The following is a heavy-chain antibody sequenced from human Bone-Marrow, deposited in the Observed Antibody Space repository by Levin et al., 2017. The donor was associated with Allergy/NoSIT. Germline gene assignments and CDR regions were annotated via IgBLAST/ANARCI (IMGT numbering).Heavy chain of an antibody. J-gene: IGHJ6*02. Sequence: QSGGSLRLSCAASGFSFDDNTMHWVRQAPGKGLEWVSGINWNSDTIGYADSVKGRFTISRDNAKNSLYLQMNSLRPEDTALYYCVKDMGQWRIRYMDVWGQGTTVTVSS. CDR3: VKDMGQWRIRYMDV. D-gene: IGHD6-19*01. CDR2: INWNSDTI. V-gene: IGHV3-9*01. CDR1: GFSFDDNT.